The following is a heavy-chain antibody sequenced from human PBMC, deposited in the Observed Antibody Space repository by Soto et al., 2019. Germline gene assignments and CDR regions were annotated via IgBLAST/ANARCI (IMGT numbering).Heavy chain of an antibody. V-gene: IGHV4-31*03. CDR2: IYYSGST. D-gene: IGHD3-10*01. Sequence: SETLSLTCSVSGGSISSGGYYWSWIRQHPGKGLEWIGYIYYSGSTYYNPSLKSRVTISVDTSKNQFSLKLSSVTAADTAVYHCARDRSAGILYGMHVWGQGTTVTVSS. CDR1: GGSISSGGYY. J-gene: IGHJ6*02. CDR3: ARDRSAGILYGMHV.